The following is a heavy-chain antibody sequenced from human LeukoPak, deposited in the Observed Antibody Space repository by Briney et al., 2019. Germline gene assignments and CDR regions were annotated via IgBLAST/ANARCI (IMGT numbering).Heavy chain of an antibody. CDR3: AREYSSGWYHYFDY. V-gene: IGHV1-69*13. J-gene: IGHJ4*02. CDR2: IIPIFGTA. CDR1: GGTFSSYA. D-gene: IGHD6-19*01. Sequence: GASVKVSCKASGGTFSSYAISWVRQAPGQGLEWMGGIIPIFGTANYAQKFQGRVTITGDESTSTAYMELSSLRSEDTAVYYCAREYSSGWYHYFDYWGQGTLVTVSS.